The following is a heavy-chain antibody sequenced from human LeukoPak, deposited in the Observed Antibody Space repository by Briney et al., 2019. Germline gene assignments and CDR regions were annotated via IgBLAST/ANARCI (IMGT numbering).Heavy chain of an antibody. J-gene: IGHJ4*02. V-gene: IGHV3-21*01. CDR1: GFNFSNYD. Sequence: GGSLRLSCAASGFNFSNYDMTWVRQAPGKGLEWVSSMSGSGSYIYHADSVKGRFTISRDNAQSSLYLPMISLRVDDTAVYYCARLAYGSGSRPLDYWGQGILVTVSS. CDR3: ARLAYGSGSRPLDY. D-gene: IGHD3-10*01. CDR2: MSGSGSYI.